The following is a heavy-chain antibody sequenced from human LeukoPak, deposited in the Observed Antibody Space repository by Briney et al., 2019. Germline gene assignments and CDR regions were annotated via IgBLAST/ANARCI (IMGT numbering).Heavy chain of an antibody. D-gene: IGHD1-26*01. CDR3: ARAPLGATTGAFDY. CDR1: GGSISSCY. V-gene: IGHV4-59*01. CDR2: IYYSGST. Sequence: SETLSLTCTVSGGSISSCYWSWIRQPPGKGLEWIGYIYYSGSTNYNPSLKSRVTISVDTSKNQFSLKLSSVTAADTAVYYCARAPLGATTGAFDYWGQGTLVTVSS. J-gene: IGHJ4*02.